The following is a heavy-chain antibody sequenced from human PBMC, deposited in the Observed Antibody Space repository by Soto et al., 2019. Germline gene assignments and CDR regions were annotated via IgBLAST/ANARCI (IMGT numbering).Heavy chain of an antibody. CDR1: GGSISSYY. CDR2: IYYSGST. CDR3: ARDLLPYTVTTPYGMDV. Sequence: KPSETLSLTCTVSGGSISSYYWSWIRQPPGKGLAWIGYIYYSGSTNYNPSLKSRVTISVDTSKNQFSLKLSSVTAADTAVYYCARDLLPYTVTTPYGMDVWGQGTTVTVSS. D-gene: IGHD4-17*01. V-gene: IGHV4-59*01. J-gene: IGHJ6*02.